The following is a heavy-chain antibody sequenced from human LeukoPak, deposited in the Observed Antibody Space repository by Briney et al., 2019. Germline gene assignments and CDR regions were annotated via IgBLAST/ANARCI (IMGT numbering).Heavy chain of an antibody. Sequence: GASVKVSCKASGYSFISYGINWVRQAPGQGLEWMGWISAYNGGTNYAQKLQGRVTMTTDTSTSTAYMELRSLRSDDTAVYYCARDRRGGYGGNSNDYWGQGTLVTVSS. V-gene: IGHV1-18*01. CDR1: GYSFISYG. CDR2: ISAYNGGT. CDR3: ARDRRGGYGGNSNDY. D-gene: IGHD4-23*01. J-gene: IGHJ4*02.